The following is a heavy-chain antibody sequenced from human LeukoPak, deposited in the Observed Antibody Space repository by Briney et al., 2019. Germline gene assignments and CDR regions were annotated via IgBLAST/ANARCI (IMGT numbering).Heavy chain of an antibody. D-gene: IGHD3-3*01. CDR1: GFTFSSYE. CDR3: ARGYYDFWSGYLDY. CDR2: ISSSGSTM. V-gene: IGHV3-48*03. Sequence: PGGSLRLSCAASGFTFSSYEMNWVRQAPGKGLEWVSYISSSGSTMYYADSVKGRFTISRDNAKNSLYLQMNSLRAEDTAVYYCARGYYDFWSGYLDYWGQGTLVTVSS. J-gene: IGHJ4*02.